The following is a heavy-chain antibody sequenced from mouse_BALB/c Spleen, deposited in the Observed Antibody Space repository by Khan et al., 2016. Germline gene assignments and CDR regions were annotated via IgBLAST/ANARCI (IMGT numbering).Heavy chain of an antibody. CDR3: ARSAYGDKESMDY. V-gene: IGHV3-2*02. CDR2: ISYSGST. Sequence: EVQLQESGPGLVQPSQSLSLTCTVTGYSITSDYAWNWIRQFPGNRLEWMGYISYSGSTSYNPSLKSRISITRDTSKNQFFLQLNSVTSEDTATXYSARSAYGDKESMDYWGQGTSVTVSS. J-gene: IGHJ4*01. D-gene: IGHD1-1*01. CDR1: GYSITSDYA.